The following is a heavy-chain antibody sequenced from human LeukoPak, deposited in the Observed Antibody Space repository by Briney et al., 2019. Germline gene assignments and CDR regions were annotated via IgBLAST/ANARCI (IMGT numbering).Heavy chain of an antibody. CDR3: ARGQYYYGSGSLDY. V-gene: IGHV4-34*01. J-gene: IGHJ4*02. CDR1: GGSFSGYY. CDR2: INHSGST. Sequence: SETLSLTCAVYGGSFSGYYWSWIRQPPGKGLGWIGEINHSGSTNYNPSLKSRVTISVDTSKNQFSLKLSSVTAADTAVYYCARGQYYYGSGSLDYWGQGTLVTVSS. D-gene: IGHD3-10*01.